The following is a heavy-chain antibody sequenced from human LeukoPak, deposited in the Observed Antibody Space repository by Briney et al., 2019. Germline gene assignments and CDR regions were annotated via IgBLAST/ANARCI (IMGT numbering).Heavy chain of an antibody. CDR1: GGSIGGTDLY. CDR3: EKDSHLDV. J-gene: IGHJ6*02. Sequence: SETLSLTCTVSGGSIGGTDLYWGWIRQLPGKGLEWIGNIHSTGNSFCNPSLKSRVTISVDTSKNQFSLKLSSVTAADTAVYYCEKDSHLDVWGHGTTVTVSS. D-gene: IGHD2-15*01. V-gene: IGHV4-39*01. CDR2: IHSTGNS.